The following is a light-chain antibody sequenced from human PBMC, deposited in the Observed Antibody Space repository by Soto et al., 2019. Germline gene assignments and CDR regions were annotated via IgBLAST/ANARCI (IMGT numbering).Light chain of an antibody. J-gene: IGKJ3*01. CDR3: QQSYNPPLT. CDR2: AAS. CDR1: QNIGKY. Sequence: IQMTQSPSSLSASVGDRVTITCRASQNIGKYLNWYQHRPGKAPKLLVYAASSLQSGVPSRFNGSESGTDFSLTITSLQPEDSATYYCQQSYNPPLTFGPGT. V-gene: IGKV1-39*01.